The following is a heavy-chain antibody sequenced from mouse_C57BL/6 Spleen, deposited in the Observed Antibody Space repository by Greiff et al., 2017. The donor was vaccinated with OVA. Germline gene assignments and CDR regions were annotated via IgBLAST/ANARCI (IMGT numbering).Heavy chain of an antibody. D-gene: IGHD1-1*01. CDR3: GRDYYGSSSSYFDY. CDR1: GFNIKNTY. CDR2: IDPANGNT. Sequence: EVQLQQSVAELVRPGASVKLSCTASGFNIKNTYMHWVKQRPEQGLEWIGRIDPANGNTKYAPKFQGKATITADTSSNTAYLQLSSLTSEDTAIDDCGRDYYGSSSSYFDYWGQGTTLTVSS. V-gene: IGHV14-3*01. J-gene: IGHJ2*01.